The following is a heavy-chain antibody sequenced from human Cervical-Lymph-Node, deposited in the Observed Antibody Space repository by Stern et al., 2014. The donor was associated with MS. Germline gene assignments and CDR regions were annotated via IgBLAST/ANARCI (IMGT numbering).Heavy chain of an antibody. CDR2: IYYSGGS. V-gene: IGHV4-31*03. CDR1: GGSINSGGYF. Sequence: QVQLQESGPGLVKPSQTLSLTCTVSGGSINSGGYFWSWLRQHPGKGLEWIGYIYYSGGSYYNPSLESRLTISLDTSKNQFSLKLSSVTAADTAVYYCARDSSASSYYHGMDVWGQGTTVTVSS. CDR3: ARDSSASSYYHGMDV. J-gene: IGHJ6*02. D-gene: IGHD2-2*01.